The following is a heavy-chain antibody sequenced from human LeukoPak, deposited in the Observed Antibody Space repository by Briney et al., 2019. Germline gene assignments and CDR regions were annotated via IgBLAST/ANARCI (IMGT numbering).Heavy chain of an antibody. Sequence: GGSLRLSCAASGFTFSSYWMNWVRQAPGKGLEWVANINQDGSEKYYVDSVKGRFTISRDNGKNPLYLQLNSLRAEDTAVYYCAREGPGEYFDYWGQGTLVTVSS. D-gene: IGHD3-10*01. CDR2: INQDGSEK. V-gene: IGHV3-7*01. J-gene: IGHJ4*02. CDR1: GFTFSSYW. CDR3: AREGPGEYFDY.